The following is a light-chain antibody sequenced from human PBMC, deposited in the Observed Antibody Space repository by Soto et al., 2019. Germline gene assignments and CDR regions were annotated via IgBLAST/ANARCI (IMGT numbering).Light chain of an antibody. CDR1: QSVSSY. Sequence: EIMLTQSPATLSLSPGERATLSCRASQSVSSYLAWYQQKPGQAPRLLIYDASNTATGIPARFSGRGSGTDFTLTISSLEPEDFAIYYCQQRSSWPRPFGRGTKVAI. J-gene: IGKJ1*01. CDR2: DAS. CDR3: QQRSSWPRP. V-gene: IGKV3-11*01.